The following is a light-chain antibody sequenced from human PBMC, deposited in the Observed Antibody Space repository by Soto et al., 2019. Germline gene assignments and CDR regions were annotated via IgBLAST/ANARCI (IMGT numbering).Light chain of an antibody. CDR2: GAS. Sequence: EIMLTQSPGTLSLSPGERATLSCRASQSVSSSYFAWYQQKPGQAPRLLIYGASSRATGIPDRFSGSGSGTDFTLTISRLEPEDFAVYYCQQYGSSLYTFGQGTKLEIK. J-gene: IGKJ2*01. V-gene: IGKV3-20*01. CDR3: QQYGSSLYT. CDR1: QSVSSSY.